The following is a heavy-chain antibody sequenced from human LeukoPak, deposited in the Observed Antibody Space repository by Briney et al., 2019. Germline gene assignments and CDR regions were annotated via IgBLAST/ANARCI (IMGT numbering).Heavy chain of an antibody. CDR2: ISAFNGDT. CDR1: GYTFTSYG. Sequence: GASVKLSCKASGYTFTSYGNSWVRQGPGQGLEWMAWISAFNGDTNYTRKVQGRVTLTTDTSTSTAYMELMSLRPDDTAVYYCARDRRYSNNRKGFFDNWGQGTLVTVSS. V-gene: IGHV1-18*04. J-gene: IGHJ4*02. CDR3: ARDRRYSNNRKGFFDN. D-gene: IGHD5-12*01.